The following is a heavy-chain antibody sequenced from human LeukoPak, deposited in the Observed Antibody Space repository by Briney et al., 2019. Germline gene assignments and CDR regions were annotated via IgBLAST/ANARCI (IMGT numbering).Heavy chain of an antibody. CDR2: IYYSGNT. V-gene: IGHV4-39*01. Sequence: PSETLSLTCTVSGDSISSSTYYWGWIRQPPGKGLKWIGSIYYSGNTYYNPSLKSRVTISVDTSKNQFSLKLSSVTAADTAVYYCARPDARDGFRVDPWGQGTLVTVSS. D-gene: IGHD3-10*01. CDR1: GDSISSSTYY. CDR3: ARPDARDGFRVDP. J-gene: IGHJ5*02.